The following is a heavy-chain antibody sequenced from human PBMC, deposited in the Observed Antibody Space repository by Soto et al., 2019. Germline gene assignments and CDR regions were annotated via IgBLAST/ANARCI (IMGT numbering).Heavy chain of an antibody. CDR1: GYTFTSYS. V-gene: IGHV1-46*01. CDR3: ERDRIVRVMVRGVVSVYYYGLDV. Sequence: GASVKVSCKASGYTFTSYSMHWVRQAPGQGLEWMGIINPSGGSTSYAQKFQGRVTMTRDTSTSTVYMELSSLRSEDTAVYYCERDRIVRVMVRGVVSVYYYGLDVWGQGTKVPVSS. J-gene: IGHJ6*02. CDR2: INPSGGST. D-gene: IGHD3-10*01.